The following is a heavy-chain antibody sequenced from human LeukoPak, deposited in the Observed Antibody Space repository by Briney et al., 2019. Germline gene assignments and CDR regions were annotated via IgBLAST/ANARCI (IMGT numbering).Heavy chain of an antibody. Sequence: PGGSLRLSCVASGFTFRSYWMSWVRQAPRKGLEWVGRIKSKTNGRTTDSAAPVKGRFTISRDDSKNTLYLQMISLKIEDTAVYYCVTEGYIYGYHSLDTWGRGTMVTVSS. V-gene: IGHV3-15*01. D-gene: IGHD5-18*01. CDR2: IKSKTNGRTT. CDR1: GFTFRSYW. J-gene: IGHJ3*02. CDR3: VTEGYIYGYHSLDT.